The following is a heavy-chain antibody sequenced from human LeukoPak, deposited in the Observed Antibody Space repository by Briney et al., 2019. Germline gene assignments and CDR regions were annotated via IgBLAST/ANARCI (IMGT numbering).Heavy chain of an antibody. CDR1: GGSFSGYY. V-gene: IGHV4-59*01. Sequence: EPSETLSLTCAVYGGSFSGYYWSWIRQPPGKGLEWIGYIYYSGSTNYNPSLKSRVTISVDTSKNQFSLKLSSVTAADTVVYYCARGWSAYYFDYWGQGTLVTVSS. D-gene: IGHD2-8*01. CDR2: IYYSGST. CDR3: ARGWSAYYFDY. J-gene: IGHJ4*02.